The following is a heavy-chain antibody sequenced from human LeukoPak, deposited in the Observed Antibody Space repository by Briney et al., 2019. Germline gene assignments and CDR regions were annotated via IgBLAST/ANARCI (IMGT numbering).Heavy chain of an antibody. CDR1: GLTFSSYG. V-gene: IGHV3-33*01. CDR3: TRGEYRSSSGFDY. CDR2: IWYDGSKK. J-gene: IGHJ4*02. Sequence: GGSLRLSCAASGLTFSSYGMHWVRQAPGEGLEWVAVIWYDGSKKYYADSVKGRFTISRDNSKNTLYLQMNSLRAEDTAVYYCTRGEYRSSSGFDYWGQGTLVTVSS. D-gene: IGHD6-6*01.